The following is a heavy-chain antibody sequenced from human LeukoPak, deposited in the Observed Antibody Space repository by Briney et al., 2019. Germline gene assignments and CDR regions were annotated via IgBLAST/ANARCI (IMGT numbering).Heavy chain of an antibody. CDR3: ARTSNADYDILTGYYPTLFDY. CDR1: GGSISSYY. CDR2: IYYSGST. Sequence: SETLSLTCTVSGGSISSYYWSWIRPPPGKGLEWIGYIYYSGSTNYNPSLKSRVTISVDTSKNQFPLKLSSVTAADTAVYYCARTSNADYDILTGYYPTLFDYWGQGTLVTVSS. D-gene: IGHD3-9*01. V-gene: IGHV4-59*01. J-gene: IGHJ4*02.